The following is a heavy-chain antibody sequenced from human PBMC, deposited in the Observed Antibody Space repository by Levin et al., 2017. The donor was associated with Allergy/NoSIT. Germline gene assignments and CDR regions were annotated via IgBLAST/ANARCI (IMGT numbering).Heavy chain of an antibody. J-gene: IGHJ4*02. V-gene: IGHV3-30*18. CDR1: GFTFSSYG. CDR3: AKDQAAAGMAPPLPDY. Sequence: GESLKISCAASGFTFSSYGMHWVRQAPGKGLEWVAVISYDGSNKYYADSVKGRFTISRDNSKNTLYLQMNSLRAEDTAVYYCAKDQAAAGMAPPLPDYWGQGTLVTVSS. D-gene: IGHD6-13*01. CDR2: ISYDGSNK.